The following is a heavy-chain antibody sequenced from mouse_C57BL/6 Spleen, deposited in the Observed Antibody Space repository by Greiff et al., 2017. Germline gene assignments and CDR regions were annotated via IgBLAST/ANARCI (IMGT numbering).Heavy chain of an antibody. Sequence: VQLQQSGPELVKPGASVKISCMASGYTFTDYYMNWVKQSHGKSLEWIGDINPNNGGTSYNQKFKGKATLTVDKSSSTAYMELRSLTSEDSAVYYCARNPSWFAYWGQGTLVTVSA. CDR1: GYTFTDYY. CDR2: INPNNGGT. CDR3: ARNPSWFAY. V-gene: IGHV1-26*01. J-gene: IGHJ3*01.